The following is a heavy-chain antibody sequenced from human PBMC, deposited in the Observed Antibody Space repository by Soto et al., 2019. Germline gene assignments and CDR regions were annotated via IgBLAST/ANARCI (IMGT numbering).Heavy chain of an antibody. D-gene: IGHD2-15*01. V-gene: IGHV4-34*01. CDR3: ARVIHCSGGSCYPNWFDP. Sequence: SETLSLTCAVYGGSFSGYYWSWIRQPRGKGLEWIGEINHSGSTNYNPSLKSRVTISVDTSKNQFSLKLSSVTAADTAVYYCARVIHCSGGSCYPNWFDPWGQGTLVTVSS. CDR1: GGSFSGYY. CDR2: INHSGST. J-gene: IGHJ5*02.